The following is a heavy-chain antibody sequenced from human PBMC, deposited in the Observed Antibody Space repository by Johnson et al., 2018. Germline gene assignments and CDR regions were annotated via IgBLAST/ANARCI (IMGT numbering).Heavy chain of an antibody. CDR2: ITSSGRT. Sequence: EVQLVQAGGGLVKPGGSLRLSCAASGFTITNYGMRWVRQATGKGLEWVSTITSSGRTHYGDSVQGRFTISRDNSANTLNLQMNSLRAEDTALYYCAKGSFGDWGQGTLVTVSS. D-gene: IGHD3-16*01. V-gene: IGHV3-23*04. CDR1: GFTITNYG. CDR3: AKGSFGD. J-gene: IGHJ4*02.